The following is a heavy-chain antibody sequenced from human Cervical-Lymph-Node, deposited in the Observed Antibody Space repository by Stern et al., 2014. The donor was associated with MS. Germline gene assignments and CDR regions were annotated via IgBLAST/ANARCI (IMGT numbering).Heavy chain of an antibody. CDR3: AKGGRDYEDSFDS. V-gene: IGHV3-23*04. CDR2: ISASGVST. D-gene: IGHD4-17*01. J-gene: IGHJ4*02. Sequence: EDQLVESGGGLVQPGGSLRLSCAASGFTFSSYAMNWVRQTPGKGLEWVSSISASGVSTYYGDSVKGRFTISRDNSKNTLYLQLNSLRAEDTATYYCAKGGRDYEDSFDSWGQGTLVTVSS. CDR1: GFTFSSYA.